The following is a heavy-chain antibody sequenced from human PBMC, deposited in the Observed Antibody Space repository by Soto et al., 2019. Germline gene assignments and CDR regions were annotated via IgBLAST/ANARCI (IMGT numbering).Heavy chain of an antibody. CDR1: GFTFSNYA. J-gene: IGHJ5*02. Sequence: GGSLRLSCAASGFTFSNYAMSWVRQAPGKGLNWVSSLISSGHITYYADSVKGRFTISRDNSKNTLYLQMNSLRDEDTAVYYCVREGTRGGFLNWFDPWGQGTLVTVSS. V-gene: IGHV3-23*01. CDR2: LISSGHIT. D-gene: IGHD3-10*01. CDR3: VREGTRGGFLNWFDP.